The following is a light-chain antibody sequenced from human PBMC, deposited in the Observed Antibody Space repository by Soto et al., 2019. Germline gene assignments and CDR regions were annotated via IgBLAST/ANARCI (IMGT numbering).Light chain of an antibody. CDR2: WAS. CDR1: ESLLYSSNNKNY. Sequence: DIVMTQSPDSLALSLGEVAAISCKSSESLLYSSNNKNYLAWYQQKPGQTPKLLFSWASTRESGVPDRFSGSGSGTDFALTISGLKAEDVAVYYCQQYYGSFTVTFGQGTRLEIK. V-gene: IGKV4-1*01. J-gene: IGKJ5*01. CDR3: QQYYGSFTVT.